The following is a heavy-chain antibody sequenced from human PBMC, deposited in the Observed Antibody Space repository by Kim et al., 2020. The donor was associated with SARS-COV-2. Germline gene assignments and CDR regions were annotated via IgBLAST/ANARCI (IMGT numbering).Heavy chain of an antibody. V-gene: IGHV1-18*01. Sequence: WVRQAPGKGLEWMGWISAYNGNTNYAQKLQGRVTMTTDTSTSTAYMELRSLRSDDTAVYYCARFPYDSSGYVDYWGQGTLVTVSS. J-gene: IGHJ4*02. D-gene: IGHD3-22*01. CDR3: ARFPYDSSGYVDY. CDR2: ISAYNGNT.